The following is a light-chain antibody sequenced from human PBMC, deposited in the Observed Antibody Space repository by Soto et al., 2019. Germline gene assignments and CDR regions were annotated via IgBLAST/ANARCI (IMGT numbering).Light chain of an antibody. V-gene: IGLV2-23*02. CDR3: CSYVPTTTYV. CDR1: SSDVGSYNF. CDR2: EVT. Sequence: QSVLTQASSVSGSPGQSITVSCTGISSDVGSYNFVSWYQQYSGKAPKLIVYEVTKRPSGVSNRFSGSKSGDTASLTISGLQAEDEADYYRCSYVPTTTYVFATGTKVTVL. J-gene: IGLJ1*01.